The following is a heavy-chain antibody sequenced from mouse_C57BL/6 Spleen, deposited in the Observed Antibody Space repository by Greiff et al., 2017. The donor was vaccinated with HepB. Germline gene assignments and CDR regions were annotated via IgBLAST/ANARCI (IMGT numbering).Heavy chain of an antibody. CDR1: GFTFSSYA. CDR2: ISDGGSYT. J-gene: IGHJ4*01. D-gene: IGHD3-2*02. Sequence: EVKVVESGGGLVKPGGSLKLSCAASGFTFSSYAMSWVRQTPEKRLEWVATISDGGSYTYYPDNVKGRFTISRDNAKNNLYLQMSHLKSEDTAMYYCARGGSSGYGDAMDYWGQGTSVTVSS. CDR3: ARGGSSGYGDAMDY. V-gene: IGHV5-4*03.